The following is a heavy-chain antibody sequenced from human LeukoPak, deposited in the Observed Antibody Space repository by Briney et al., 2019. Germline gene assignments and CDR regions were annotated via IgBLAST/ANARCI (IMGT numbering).Heavy chain of an antibody. V-gene: IGHV3-7*01. J-gene: IGHJ4*02. D-gene: IGHD2-8*01. CDR2: IKQDGSEK. CDR3: ARERYCTNGVCYGSSSSDY. Sequence: GGSLRLSCAASGFTFSSYWMSWVRQAPGKGLEWVANIKQDGSEKYYVDSVKGRFTISRDNAKNSLYLQMNSLRAEDTAVYYCARERYCTNGVCYGSSSSDYWGQGTLVTVSS. CDR1: GFTFSSYW.